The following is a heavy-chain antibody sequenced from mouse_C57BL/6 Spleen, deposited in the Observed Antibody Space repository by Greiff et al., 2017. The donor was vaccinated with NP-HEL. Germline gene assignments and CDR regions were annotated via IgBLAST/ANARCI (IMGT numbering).Heavy chain of an antibody. D-gene: IGHD1-1*02. CDR1: GFTFSDYG. CDR3: AREGYYGGSYDAMDY. CDR2: ISSGSSTI. J-gene: IGHJ4*01. Sequence: EVKLVESGGGLVKPGGSLKLSCAASGFTFSDYGMHWVRQAPEKGLEWVAYISSGSSTIYYADTVKGRFTISRDNAKNTLFLQMTSLRSEDTAMYYCAREGYYGGSYDAMDYWGQGTSVTVSS. V-gene: IGHV5-17*01.